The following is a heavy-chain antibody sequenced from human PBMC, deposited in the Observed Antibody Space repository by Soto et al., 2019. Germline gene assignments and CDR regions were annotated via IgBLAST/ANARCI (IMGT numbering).Heavy chain of an antibody. CDR2: IIPIFGTA. D-gene: IGHD3-22*01. V-gene: IGHV1-69*12. J-gene: IGHJ2*01. CDR3: ARDRYYDSSGYPLAEGYFDL. Sequence: QVQLVQSGAEVKKPGSSGKVSCKASGGTFSSYAISWVRQAPGQGLEWMGGIIPIFGTANYAQKFQGRVTITADESTSTAYMELSSLSAEDTAVYYCARDRYYDSSGYPLAEGYFDLWGRGTLVTVSS. CDR1: GGTFSSYA.